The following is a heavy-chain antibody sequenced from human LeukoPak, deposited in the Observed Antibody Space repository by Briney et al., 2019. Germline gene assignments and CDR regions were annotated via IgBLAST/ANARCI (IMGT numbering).Heavy chain of an antibody. CDR2: ISSSSSTI. CDR3: ARLRSITMVRGVIPRYYYMDV. CDR1: RFTFSSYS. D-gene: IGHD3-10*01. V-gene: IGHV3-48*01. J-gene: IGHJ6*03. Sequence: GGSLRLSCAASRFTFSSYSMNWVRQAPGKGLEWVSYISSSSSTIYYADSVKGRFTISRDNAKNSLYLQMNSLRAEDTAVYYCARLRSITMVRGVIPRYYYMDVWGKGTTVTISS.